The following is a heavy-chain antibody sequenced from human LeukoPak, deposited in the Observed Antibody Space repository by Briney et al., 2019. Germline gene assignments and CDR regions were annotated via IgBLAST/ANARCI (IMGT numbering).Heavy chain of an antibody. D-gene: IGHD6-6*01. CDR1: GGSISSSNYY. V-gene: IGHV4-39*01. CDR2: IHHSGST. J-gene: IGHJ4*02. CDR3: ARPTREYSSSSYYFDY. Sequence: PSETLSLTCTVSGGSISSSNYYWGWLRQPPGKGLEWIGKIHHSGSTYYNPSLKSRVTISVDTSKNQFSLKLSSVTAADTAVYYCARPTREYSSSSYYFDYWGQGILVTVSS.